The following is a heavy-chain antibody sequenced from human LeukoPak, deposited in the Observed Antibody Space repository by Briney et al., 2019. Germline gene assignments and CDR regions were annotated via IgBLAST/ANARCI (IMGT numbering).Heavy chain of an antibody. D-gene: IGHD3-22*01. CDR2: ISAYNGNT. Sequence: ASVKVSCKASGYTFTSYGISWVRQALGQGLEWMGWISAYNGNTNYAQKLQGRVTMTTDTSTSTAYMELRSLRSDDTAVYYCARRRYYDSSGYYFDYWGQGTLVTVSS. CDR3: ARRRYYDSSGYYFDY. CDR1: GYTFTSYG. J-gene: IGHJ4*02. V-gene: IGHV1-18*01.